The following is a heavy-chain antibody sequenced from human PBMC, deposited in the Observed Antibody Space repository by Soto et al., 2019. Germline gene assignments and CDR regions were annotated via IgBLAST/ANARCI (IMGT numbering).Heavy chain of an antibody. CDR3: ARNISNFRYYYYAIDV. CDR1: GYTFTDYW. V-gene: IGHV5-51*01. D-gene: IGHD4-4*01. J-gene: IGHJ6*02. CDR2: IYPGDSDT. Sequence: PGESLKISCKGSGYTFTDYWIGWVRQLPGKGLEWMGIIYPGDSDTRYSPSFQGHVTITVDKSTNTAYLQWNTLRASDTAMYYCARNISNFRYYYYAIDVWGQGTTVTVS.